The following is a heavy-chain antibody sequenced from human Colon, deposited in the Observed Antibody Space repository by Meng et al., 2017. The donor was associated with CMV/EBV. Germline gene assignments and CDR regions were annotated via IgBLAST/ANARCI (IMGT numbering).Heavy chain of an antibody. Sequence: SETLSLTCTVSGGSISSYYWSWIRQPPGKGLEWIGYIYYSVTTNYNPSLKSRVTISIDMSKNQFSLKLNSVTAADTAVYYCSRESPRNWFDPWGQRTLVTVSS. CDR1: GGSISSYY. CDR2: IYYSVTT. V-gene: IGHV4-59*01. J-gene: IGHJ5*02. CDR3: SRESPRNWFDP.